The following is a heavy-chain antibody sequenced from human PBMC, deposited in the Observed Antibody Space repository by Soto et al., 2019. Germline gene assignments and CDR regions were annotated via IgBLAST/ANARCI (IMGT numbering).Heavy chain of an antibody. CDR1: GGSISSGDYY. V-gene: IGHV4-30-4*01. Sequence: QVQLQESGPGLVKPSQTLSLTCTVSGGSISSGDYYWSWIRQPPGKGLEWIGYIYYSGSTYYNPSLKSRVTISVDTSKNQFSLKLSSVTAADTAVYYCARDRGDRVFYYCGMDVWGQGTTVTVSS. J-gene: IGHJ6*02. D-gene: IGHD5-12*01. CDR2: IYYSGST. CDR3: ARDRGDRVFYYCGMDV.